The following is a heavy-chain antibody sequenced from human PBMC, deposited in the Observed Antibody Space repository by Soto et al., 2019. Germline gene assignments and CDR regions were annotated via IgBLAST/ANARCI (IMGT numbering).Heavy chain of an antibody. Sequence: ASETLSLTCAVSGGSISSSNWWSWVRQPPGKGLEWIGEIYHSGSTNYNPSLKSRVTISVDKSKNQFSLKLSPVTAADTAVYYCARATGNYDILTGYYPQAFDIWGQGTMVTVSS. CDR1: GGSISSSNW. CDR3: ARATGNYDILTGYYPQAFDI. V-gene: IGHV4-4*02. CDR2: IYHSGST. D-gene: IGHD3-9*01. J-gene: IGHJ3*02.